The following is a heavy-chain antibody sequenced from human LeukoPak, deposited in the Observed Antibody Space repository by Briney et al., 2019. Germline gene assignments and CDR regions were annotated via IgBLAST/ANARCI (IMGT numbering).Heavy chain of an antibody. CDR2: IYYSGST. CDR3: ARERQLESVAATAFDY. J-gene: IGHJ4*02. V-gene: IGHV4-30-4*01. Sequence: PSETLSLTCTVSGGSISSGDYYWSWIRQPPGKGLEWIGYIYYSGSTYYNPSLKSRVTISVDTSKNQFSLKLSSVTAADTAVHYCARERQLESVAATAFDYWGQGTLVTVSS. CDR1: GGSISSGDYY. D-gene: IGHD2-15*01.